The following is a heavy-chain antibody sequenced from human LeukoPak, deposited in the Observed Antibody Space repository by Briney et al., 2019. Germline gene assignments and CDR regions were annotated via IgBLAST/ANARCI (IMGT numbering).Heavy chain of an antibody. CDR3: AKDRRYCSSTSCYDAYDAFDI. J-gene: IGHJ3*02. CDR1: GFTFSSYA. V-gene: IGHV3-23*01. D-gene: IGHD2-2*01. Sequence: GGSLRLSCAASGFTFSSYAMSWVRQAPGKGLEWVSAISGSGGSTYYADSVKGRFTIPRDNSKNTLYLQMNSLRAEGTAVYYCAKDRRYCSSTSCYDAYDAFDIWGQGTMVTVSS. CDR2: ISGSGGST.